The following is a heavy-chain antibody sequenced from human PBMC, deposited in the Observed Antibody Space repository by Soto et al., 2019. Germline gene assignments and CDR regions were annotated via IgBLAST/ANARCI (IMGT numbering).Heavy chain of an antibody. V-gene: IGHV1-18*01. CDR3: ARDCEVDTGPPDAFDI. Sequence: ASVKVSCKASGYTFTSYGISWVLQAPGQGLEWMGWISAYNGNTNYAQKLQGRVTMTTDTSTSTAYMELRSLRSDDTAVYYCARDCEVDTGPPDAFDIWGQGTMVTVSS. J-gene: IGHJ3*02. CDR2: ISAYNGNT. D-gene: IGHD5-18*01. CDR1: GYTFTSYG.